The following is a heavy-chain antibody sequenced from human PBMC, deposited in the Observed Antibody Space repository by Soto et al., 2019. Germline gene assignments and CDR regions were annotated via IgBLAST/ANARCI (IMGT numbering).Heavy chain of an antibody. CDR2: INYDGYS. D-gene: IGHD3-10*01. CDR3: ARHGFGPLHGLVDV. CDR1: GGSITNYY. V-gene: IGHV4-59*08. Sequence: QGQLQESGPGLVKPSETMSLTCTDYGGSITNYYCSWFRQPPGKGLEWIGYINYDGYSAYNLSLKRRVTLSMDASKTQFSLMLGSVTATDTAVYYCARHGFGPLHGLVDVWGPGTTVIVSS. J-gene: IGHJ6*02.